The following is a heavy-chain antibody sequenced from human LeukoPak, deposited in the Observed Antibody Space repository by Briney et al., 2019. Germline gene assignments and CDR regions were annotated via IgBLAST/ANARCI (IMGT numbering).Heavy chain of an antibody. J-gene: IGHJ4*02. V-gene: IGHV2-5*02. D-gene: IGHD5-18*01. CDR1: GFSLSTSGVG. CDR3: AHRPDTWIQLWSTSGFDY. Sequence: GSGPTLVNPTQTLTLTCTFSGFSLSTSGVGVGWIRQPPGKALEWLALIYWDDDKRYSPSLKSRLTITKDTSKNQVVLTMTNMDPVDTATYYCAHRPDTWIQLWSTSGFDYWGQGTLVTVSS. CDR2: IYWDDDK.